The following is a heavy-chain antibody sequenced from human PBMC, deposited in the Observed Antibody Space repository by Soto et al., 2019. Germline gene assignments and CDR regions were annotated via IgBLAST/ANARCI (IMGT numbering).Heavy chain of an antibody. Sequence: PSETLSLTCTVSGGSISSYYRSWIRQPPGKGLEWIGCIYYSGSTYYNPSLKSRVTISVDTSKNQFSLKLSSVTAADTAVYYCARRPGTTPWDTWGQGTLVNVSS. J-gene: IGHJ5*02. CDR2: IYYSGST. D-gene: IGHD1-7*01. CDR3: ARRPGTTPWDT. CDR1: GGSISSYY. V-gene: IGHV4-59*01.